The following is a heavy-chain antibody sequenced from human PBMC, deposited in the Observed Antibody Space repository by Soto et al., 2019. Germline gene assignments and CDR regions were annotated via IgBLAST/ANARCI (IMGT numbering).Heavy chain of an antibody. J-gene: IGHJ4*02. D-gene: IGHD4-17*01. CDR2: ISGSTDST. CDR3: AKDSPYGSPTFATV. CDR1: GFTFSNYA. Sequence: EVRLLEFGGGLVQPGGSLRLSRAASGFTFSNYAMTWVRQAPGKGLEWVSGISGSTDSTYYAASVKGRFTISRDKSRNTLYLQMNSLRGEDTAVYYCAKDSPYGSPTFATVWGQGTLVTVSS. V-gene: IGHV3-23*01.